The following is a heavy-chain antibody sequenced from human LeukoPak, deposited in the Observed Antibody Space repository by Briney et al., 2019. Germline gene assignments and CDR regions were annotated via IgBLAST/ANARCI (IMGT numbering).Heavy chain of an antibody. CDR1: GFTFSSYE. V-gene: IGHV3-48*03. J-gene: IGHJ4*02. D-gene: IGHD3-10*01. CDR2: MSSGGTTI. Sequence: GGSLRLSCAASGFTFSSYEMNWVRQAPGKGLEWISYMSSGGTTIYYADPVKGRFTISRDNAKNSLYLQMNSLRAEDTAVYYCATLRGSDYWGQGTLVTVSS. CDR3: ATLRGSDY.